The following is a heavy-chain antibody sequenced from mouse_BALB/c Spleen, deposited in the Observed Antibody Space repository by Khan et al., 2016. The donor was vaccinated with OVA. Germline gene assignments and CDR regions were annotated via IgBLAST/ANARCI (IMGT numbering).Heavy chain of an antibody. J-gene: IGHJ3*01. CDR1: GFSFSSYS. Sequence: EVELVESGGDLVKPGGSLKLSCAASGFSFSSYSMSWVRQTPDKRLEWVATISSGGDYTYYPDIVKGRFTISRDNAKNTLYLQMSSLKSEDTAMYYCASHLTGSFTYWGQGTQVTVSA. D-gene: IGHD4-1*01. V-gene: IGHV5-6*01. CDR3: ASHLTGSFTY. CDR2: ISSGGDYT.